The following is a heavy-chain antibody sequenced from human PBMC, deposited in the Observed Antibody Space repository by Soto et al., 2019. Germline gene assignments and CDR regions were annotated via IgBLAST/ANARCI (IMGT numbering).Heavy chain of an antibody. V-gene: IGHV3-15*01. Sequence: PGGSLRLSCAASGFTFSNAWMSWVRQAPGKGLEWVGRIKSKTDGGTTDYAAPVKGRFTISRDDSKNTLYLQMNSLKTEDTAVDYCTTDADYDILTGYHDYWGKGTLVTAPQ. CDR1: GFTFSNAW. CDR2: IKSKTDGGTT. D-gene: IGHD3-9*01. J-gene: IGHJ4*02. CDR3: TTDADYDILTGYHDY.